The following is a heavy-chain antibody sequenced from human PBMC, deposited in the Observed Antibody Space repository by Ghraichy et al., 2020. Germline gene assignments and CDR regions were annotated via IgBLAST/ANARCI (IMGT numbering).Heavy chain of an antibody. Sequence: SGPTLVKPSQTLTLTCTFSGFSLSTSGVVVTYIRQPPGKALEWLALIYWNDDKRYSSSLKSRLTISRDTSKDQVVLTLANVDPVDTATYYCAHFSTTVTTGYFDVWGRGTLVTVSS. J-gene: IGHJ2*01. D-gene: IGHD4-17*01. CDR1: GFSLSTSGVV. CDR2: IYWNDDK. V-gene: IGHV2-5*01. CDR3: AHFSTTVTTGYFDV.